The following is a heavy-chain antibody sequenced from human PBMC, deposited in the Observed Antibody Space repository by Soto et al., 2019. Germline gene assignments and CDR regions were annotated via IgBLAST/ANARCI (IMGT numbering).Heavy chain of an antibody. CDR1: GGSMISHY. Sequence: AETLSLTCTVSGGSMISHYWTWLRQPPGKGLEWIGYISYSGSTYYNPSLKSRVTISADTSRNQFSLKLSSVIAADTAVYYCARADPDASVGYWGQGTLVTVSS. CDR3: ARADPDASVGY. CDR2: ISYSGST. V-gene: IGHV4-59*11. D-gene: IGHD3-16*01. J-gene: IGHJ4*02.